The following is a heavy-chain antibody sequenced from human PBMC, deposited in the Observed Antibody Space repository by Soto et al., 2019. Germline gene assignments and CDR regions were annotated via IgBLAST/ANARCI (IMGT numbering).Heavy chain of an antibody. V-gene: IGHV1-3*01. D-gene: IGHD2-21*01. Sequence: ASVKVSCKASGHIRYGIHWARQAPGQRREWVGWINADTGSTRYSQNFQGRVSITRDRSTTTFYMELSSLRSDDTAVFYCANPRQASCPSGACFPPLDVWGQWTTVTVS. J-gene: IGHJ6*02. CDR2: INADTGST. CDR3: ANPRQASCPSGACFPPLDV. CDR1: GHIRYG.